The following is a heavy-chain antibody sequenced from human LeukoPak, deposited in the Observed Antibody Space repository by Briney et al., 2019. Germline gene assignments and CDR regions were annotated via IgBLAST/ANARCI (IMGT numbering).Heavy chain of an antibody. D-gene: IGHD3-3*01. CDR2: ISDTGGRT. CDR3: AKGGQDFDFWRFDL. Sequence: GGSMRLSCAASGFSFSDSAVSWVRHSPGEGLKWVSSISDTGGRTYYADSVKGRFTITRDNSRNTVNLQMNSLRAGDTARYYCAKGGQDFDFWRFDLWGQGILVIVSS. J-gene: IGHJ5*02. CDR1: GFSFSDSA. V-gene: IGHV3-23*01.